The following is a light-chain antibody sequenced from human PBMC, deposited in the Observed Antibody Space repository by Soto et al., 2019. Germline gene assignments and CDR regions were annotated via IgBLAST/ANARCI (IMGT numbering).Light chain of an antibody. CDR3: SSYITSNTRQTV. Sequence: QSVLTQPASVSGSPGQSITISCTGTSSDVGGYNYVSWYQQHPGKAPKFMIYGVSNRPSGVSNRFSGSKSGNTASLTISGLQAEDEADYYCSSYITSNTRQTVFGTGTKVTVL. CDR2: GVS. V-gene: IGLV2-14*01. J-gene: IGLJ1*01. CDR1: SSDVGGYNY.